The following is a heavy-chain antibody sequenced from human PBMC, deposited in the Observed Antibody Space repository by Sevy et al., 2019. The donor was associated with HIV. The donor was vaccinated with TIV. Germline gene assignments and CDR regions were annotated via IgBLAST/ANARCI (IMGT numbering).Heavy chain of an antibody. D-gene: IGHD2-2*01. CDR1: VYTLTELS. CDR3: ATGGGRTSCYDY. Sequence: ASVKVSCKVSVYTLTELSMHWVRQAPGKGLEWMGGFDPEDGETIYAQKFQGRVTMTEDTSTDTAYMELSSLRSEDMAVYYCATGGGRTSCYDYWGQGTLVTVSS. J-gene: IGHJ4*02. CDR2: FDPEDGET. V-gene: IGHV1-24*01.